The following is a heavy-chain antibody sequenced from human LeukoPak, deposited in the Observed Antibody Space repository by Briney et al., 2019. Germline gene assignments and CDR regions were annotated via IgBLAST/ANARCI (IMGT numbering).Heavy chain of an antibody. D-gene: IGHD6-6*01. CDR2: ISAYNGNT. CDR3: AREYSSSSYYYYYYMDV. J-gene: IGHJ6*03. Sequence: AASVKVSCKASGYTFTSYGISWVRQAPGQGLEWMGWISAYNGNTNYAQKLQGRVTMTRNTSISTAYMELSSLRSEDTAVYYCAREYSSSSYYYYYYMDVWGKGTTVTVSS. CDR1: GYTFTSYG. V-gene: IGHV1-18*01.